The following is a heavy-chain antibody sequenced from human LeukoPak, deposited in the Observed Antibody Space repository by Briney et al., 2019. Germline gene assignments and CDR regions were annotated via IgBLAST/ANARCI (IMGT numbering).Heavy chain of an antibody. CDR1: GGLISISTHY. CDR2: VFYSGTT. Sequence: SETLSLTCSVSGGLISISTHYWGWIRQTPGKGLEWIGSVFYSGTTYFNPSFNSRLTISIDTSKNQFSLKLRSVTAADTAVYYCARFNSGSYQHYFDYWGQGTLVTVSS. D-gene: IGHD1-26*01. CDR3: ARFNSGSYQHYFDY. J-gene: IGHJ4*02. V-gene: IGHV4-39*01.